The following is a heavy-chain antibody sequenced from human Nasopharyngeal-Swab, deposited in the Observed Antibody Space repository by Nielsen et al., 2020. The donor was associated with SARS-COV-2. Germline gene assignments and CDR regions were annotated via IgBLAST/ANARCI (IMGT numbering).Heavy chain of an antibody. J-gene: IGHJ4*02. CDR3: ARDPRGPDY. CDR1: LYTFPSYG. CDR2: ISAYNGRT. D-gene: IGHD6-25*01. V-gene: IGHV1-18*01. Sequence: ASVTVPCKASLYTFPSYGISWVRQAPGQGLEWMGWISAYNGRTYYAQKFQGRVTMTTDTSTSTAYMDLRSLRSDDTAVYYCARDPRGPDYWGQGTLVTVSS.